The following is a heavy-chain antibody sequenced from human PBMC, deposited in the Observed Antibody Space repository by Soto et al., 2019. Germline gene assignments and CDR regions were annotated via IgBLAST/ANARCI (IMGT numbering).Heavy chain of an antibody. D-gene: IGHD3-3*01. CDR3: ASTPYYDFWSGFDY. V-gene: IGHV4-59*08. Sequence: SETLSLTCTVSGGSISSYYWSWIRQPPGKGLEWIGYIYYSGSTNYNPSLKSRVTISVDTSKNPFSLKLSSVTAADTAVYYCASTPYYDFWSGFDYWGQGTLVTVSS. CDR2: IYYSGST. CDR1: GGSISSYY. J-gene: IGHJ4*02.